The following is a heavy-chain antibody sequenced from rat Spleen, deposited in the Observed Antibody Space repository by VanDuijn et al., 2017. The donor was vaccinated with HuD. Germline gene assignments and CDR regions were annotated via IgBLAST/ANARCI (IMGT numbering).Heavy chain of an antibody. J-gene: IGHJ3*01. CDR2: INTGGGIT. CDR1: GFTFSDYY. D-gene: IGHD5-1*01. CDR3: ASRTGTWFAY. Sequence: EVQLVESDGDLVQPGRSLKLSCAASGFTFSDYYMAWVRQTPTKGLEWVASINTGGGITYYRDSVKGRFTISRDNAKSTLYLQMDSLRSEDTATYYCASRTGTWFAYWGQGTLVTVSS. V-gene: IGHV5-25*01.